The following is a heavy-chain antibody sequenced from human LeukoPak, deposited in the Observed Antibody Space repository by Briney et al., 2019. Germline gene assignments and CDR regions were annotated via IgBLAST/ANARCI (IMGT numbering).Heavy chain of an antibody. J-gene: IGHJ4*02. Sequence: GGSLRLSCAASGFPFDVQTMSWVRQAPGKGLDWVASMREDGREIYYVDSVKGRFTISRDNPKNSLYLQMNSLRAEDTAVYYCARGGATRGRFENWGQGTPVTVSS. D-gene: IGHD1-26*01. CDR2: MREDGREI. CDR1: GFPFDVQT. CDR3: ARGGATRGRFEN. V-gene: IGHV3-7*01.